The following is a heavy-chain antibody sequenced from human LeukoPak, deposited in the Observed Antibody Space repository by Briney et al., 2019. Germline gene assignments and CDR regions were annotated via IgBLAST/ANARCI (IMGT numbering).Heavy chain of an antibody. V-gene: IGHV4-30-2*01. CDR3: ARAVGRGAPKGYRWFDP. CDR2: IYHSGST. D-gene: IGHD3-10*01. J-gene: IGHJ5*02. CDR1: GRSLSSGGYS. Sequence: SQTLSLTCAVYGRSLSSGGYSWSWLRQPRVKGLEWIGYIYHSGSTYYNPSLKSRVTISVDRSKHQFSLTLSSVTAADTAVYYCARAVGRGAPKGYRWFDPWGQGTLVTVSS.